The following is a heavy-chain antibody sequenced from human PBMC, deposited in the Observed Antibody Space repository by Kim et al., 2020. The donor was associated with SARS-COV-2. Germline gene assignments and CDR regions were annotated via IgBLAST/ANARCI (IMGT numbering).Heavy chain of an antibody. J-gene: IGHJ6*02. V-gene: IGHV3-64D*09. Sequence: GGSLRLSCSASGFTFSSYAMHWVRQAPGKGLEYVSAISSNGGSTYYADSVKGRFTISRDNSKNTLYLQMSSLRAEDTAVYYCVKEDGQTYYYYGMDVWGQGTTVTVYS. D-gene: IGHD4-17*01. CDR1: GFTFSSYA. CDR2: ISSNGGST. CDR3: VKEDGQTYYYYGMDV.